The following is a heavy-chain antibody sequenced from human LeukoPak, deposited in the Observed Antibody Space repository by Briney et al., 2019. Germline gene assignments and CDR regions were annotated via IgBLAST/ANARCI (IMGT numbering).Heavy chain of an antibody. J-gene: IGHJ4*01. V-gene: IGHV4-39*01. CDR2: FYYSGNS. CDR3: ARHGNVVVVPAAKGFDH. CDR1: GGSFSRSNYL. Sequence: PSETLSLTCTVSGGSFSRSNYLWAWIRQPPGKGLEWFGCFYYSGNSYYNPSLKSRVTISVDTSKKHFSLKLMSVMAADTAVYYSARHGNVVVVPAAKGFDHWGHGTQVTVSS. D-gene: IGHD2-2*01.